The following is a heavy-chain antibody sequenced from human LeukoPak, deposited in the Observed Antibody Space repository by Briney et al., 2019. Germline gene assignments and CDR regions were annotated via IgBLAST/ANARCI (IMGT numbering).Heavy chain of an antibody. CDR1: GFTFSSYS. CDR3: ARVDWGSVCYCMDV. CDR2: ISSSSSYI. V-gene: IGHV3-21*01. D-gene: IGHD7-27*01. Sequence: GGSLRLSCAASGFTFSSYSMNWVRQAPGKGLEWVSSISSSSSYIYYADSVKGRFTISRDNAKNSLYLQMNSLRAEDTAVYYCARVDWGSVCYCMDVWGKGTTVTASS. J-gene: IGHJ6*03.